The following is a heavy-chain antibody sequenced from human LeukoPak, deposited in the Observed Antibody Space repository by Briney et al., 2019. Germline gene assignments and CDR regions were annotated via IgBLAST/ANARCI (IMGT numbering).Heavy chain of an antibody. CDR2: SYPSAST. CDR1: GGSISSGGYY. Sequence: SQTLSLTCTVSGGSISSGGYYGSWVRRPPGKGLGWIGYSYPSASTYYYPSLKSRVTISVDASKNQFSLKLSSVTAADTAVYYCASRLRFLEWLSEPPSDYWGQGTLVTVSS. CDR3: ASRLRFLEWLSEPPSDY. J-gene: IGHJ4*02. V-gene: IGHV4-30-2*03. D-gene: IGHD3-3*01.